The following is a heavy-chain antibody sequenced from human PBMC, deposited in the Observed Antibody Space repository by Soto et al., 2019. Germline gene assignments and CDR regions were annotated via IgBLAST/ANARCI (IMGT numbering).Heavy chain of an antibody. Sequence: SVKVSCKASGGTFSSYAISWVRQAPGQGLEWMGGIIPIFGTANYAQKFQGRVTITADESTSTAYMELSSLRSEDTAVYYCARIYSGSSDDAFDIWGQGTMVTVSS. J-gene: IGHJ3*02. CDR3: ARIYSGSSDDAFDI. CDR1: GGTFSSYA. CDR2: IIPIFGTA. D-gene: IGHD1-26*01. V-gene: IGHV1-69*13.